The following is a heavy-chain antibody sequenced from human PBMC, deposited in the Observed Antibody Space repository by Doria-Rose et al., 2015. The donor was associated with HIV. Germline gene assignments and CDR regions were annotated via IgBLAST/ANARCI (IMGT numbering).Heavy chain of an antibody. CDR2: ISSSGTT. V-gene: IGHV4-30-4*01. CDR3: ARARNYGFPHFFDF. CDR1: GDSISSGDSF. D-gene: IGHD3-10*01. J-gene: IGHJ4*02. Sequence: QVQLQESGPGLVWPSQTLSLTCTVSGDSISSGDSFWSWIRQPPGKGPEWIVYISSSGTTYYYPSLRGRLTISLDASKNQFSLTLTSVTAADTAVYYCARARNYGFPHFFDFWGQGTLVAVSS.